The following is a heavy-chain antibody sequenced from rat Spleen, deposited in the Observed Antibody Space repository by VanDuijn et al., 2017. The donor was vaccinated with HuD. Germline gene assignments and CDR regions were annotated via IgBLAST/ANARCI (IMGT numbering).Heavy chain of an antibody. CDR3: AREAGAVDA. V-gene: IGHV5-20*01. Sequence: EVQLVESGGGSVQPGRSLKLSCAASGFSFSDYHMTWVRQAPTKGLEWVASITNTGGSTFYPDSVKGRFTISRDNAQNTLYLQMDSLRSEDSATYYCAREAGAVDAWGQGASVTVSS. J-gene: IGHJ4*01. D-gene: IGHD5-1*01. CDR1: GFSFSDYH. CDR2: ITNTGGST.